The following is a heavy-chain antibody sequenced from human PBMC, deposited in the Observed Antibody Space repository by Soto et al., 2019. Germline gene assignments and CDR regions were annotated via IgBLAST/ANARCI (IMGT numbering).Heavy chain of an antibody. D-gene: IGHD1-7*01. CDR1: GDKVSRYSAA. J-gene: IGHJ6*03. CDR3: AGTTSHQWYYMDV. CDR2: TYYRSRWYN. Sequence: SQTFPLTCDISGDKVSRYSAAWNWLKLSPSRGREWLARTYYRSRWYNDYAVSVRSRITVNPDTSKNQFSLQLTSVTPEDTAVYYCAGTTSHQWYYMDVWGKGTTVTVSS. V-gene: IGHV6-1*01.